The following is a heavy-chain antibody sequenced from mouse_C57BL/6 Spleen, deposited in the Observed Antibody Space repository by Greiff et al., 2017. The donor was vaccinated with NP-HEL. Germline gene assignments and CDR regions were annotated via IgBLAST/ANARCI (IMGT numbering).Heavy chain of an antibody. CDR1: GYTFTSYA. CDR2: IYPRDGST. Sequence: LEESGPELVKPGASVKLSCKASGYTFTSYAINWVKQRPGQGLEWIGWIYPRDGSTKYNEKFKGKATLTVDTSSSTAYMELHSLTSEDSAVYFCARAPRTTLFAYWGQGTLVTVSA. D-gene: IGHD2-10*02. J-gene: IGHJ3*01. V-gene: IGHV1-85*01. CDR3: ARAPRTTLFAY.